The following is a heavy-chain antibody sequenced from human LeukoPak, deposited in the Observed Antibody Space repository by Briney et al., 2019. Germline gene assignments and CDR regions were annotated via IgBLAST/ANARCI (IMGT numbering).Heavy chain of an antibody. Sequence: PGGSLRLSCAASGFTFSSYSLNWVRQAPGKGLEWVSYISSSSSTIYYADSVKGRFTISRDNAKNSLYPQMNSLRAEDTAVYYCARGVRQQLPFLAFDYWGQGTLVTVSS. CDR1: GFTFSSYS. V-gene: IGHV3-48*01. CDR3: ARGVRQQLPFLAFDY. D-gene: IGHD6-13*01. J-gene: IGHJ4*02. CDR2: ISSSSSTI.